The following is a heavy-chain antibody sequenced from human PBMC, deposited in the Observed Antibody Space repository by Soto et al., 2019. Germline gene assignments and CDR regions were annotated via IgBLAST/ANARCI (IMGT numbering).Heavy chain of an antibody. CDR1: GFTFSSYS. V-gene: IGHV3-48*01. D-gene: IGHD2-2*01. CDR3: ARDLRGYCSSASCPGLDY. Sequence: EVQLVESGGGLVQPGGSLRLSCAASGFTFSSYSMNWVRQAPGKGLEWVSYISSSSSIIYYRKSVKGRFTISRDNAKNSLYLQMNSLRAEDTAVYYCARDLRGYCSSASCPGLDYWGQGTLVTVSS. CDR2: ISSSSSII. J-gene: IGHJ4*02.